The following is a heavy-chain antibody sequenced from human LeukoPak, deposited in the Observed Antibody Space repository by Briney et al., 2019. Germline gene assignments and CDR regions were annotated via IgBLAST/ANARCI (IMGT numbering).Heavy chain of an antibody. CDR2: LYSSGDT. D-gene: IGHD6-6*01. V-gene: IGHV4-4*07. CDR1: GGSITSYY. Sequence: SETLSLTCIVSGGSITSYYGSWLRHPAGKGLEGIGRLYSSGDTNYNPSLKSPVTMSVDTSNNQFSLKLKSVTAAHTAVYYCARVVLATKSEHWFDSWGQGTLVTVSS. CDR3: ARVVLATKSEHWFDS. J-gene: IGHJ5*01.